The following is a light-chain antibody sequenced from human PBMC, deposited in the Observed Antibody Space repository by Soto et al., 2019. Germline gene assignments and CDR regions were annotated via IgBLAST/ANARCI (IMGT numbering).Light chain of an antibody. CDR2: DVN. J-gene: IGLJ2*01. CDR1: SSDVGGYNY. V-gene: IGLV2-14*01. Sequence: QSVLTQPASVSGSPGQSITISCTGTSSDVGGYNYVSWYQQHPGKAPKLMIYDVNNRPSEVSNRFSGSKSDNTASLTISGLQAEDEADYYCCSYTSSNTVLFGGGTKLTVL. CDR3: CSYTSSNTVL.